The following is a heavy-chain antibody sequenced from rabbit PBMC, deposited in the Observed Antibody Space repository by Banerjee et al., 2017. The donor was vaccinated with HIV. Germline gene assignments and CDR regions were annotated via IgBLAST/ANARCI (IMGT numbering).Heavy chain of an antibody. D-gene: IGHD4-1*01. J-gene: IGHJ4*01. CDR3: ARETSSGWGVVSYYFNL. CDR2: INAVTGKA. Sequence: QEQLVESGGGLVKPEGSLTLSCTASGFSFSNKAVMCWVRQAPGKGLEWIACINAVTGKAVYANWAKGRFTISKTSSTTVTLQMTSLTAADTATYFCARETSSGWGVVSYYFNLWGPGTLVTVS. V-gene: IGHV1S45*01. CDR1: GFSFSNKAV.